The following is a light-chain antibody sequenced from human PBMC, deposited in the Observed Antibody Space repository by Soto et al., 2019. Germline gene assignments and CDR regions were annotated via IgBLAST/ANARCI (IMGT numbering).Light chain of an antibody. CDR1: QNINSD. V-gene: IGKV3D-15*01. CDR2: GAS. CDR3: KQYNSLPIT. J-gene: IGKJ5*01. Sequence: EIVMTQSPATLSVSPGESATLSCRASQNINSDLAWYVQKPGQAPRRVIYGASTWGTDVPPRFTGSGSGTEFTLTISCLQSEDFAVYYCKQYNSLPITFGQWTRL.